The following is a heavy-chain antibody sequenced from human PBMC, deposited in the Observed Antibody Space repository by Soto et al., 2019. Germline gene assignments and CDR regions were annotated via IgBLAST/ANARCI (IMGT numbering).Heavy chain of an antibody. Sequence: PSETLSLTCTVSGGSISSYYWSWIRQPPGKGLEWIGYIYYSGSTNYNPSLKSRVTISVDTSKNQFSLKLSSVTAADTAVYNCARVPVAGPDYYGGQETWFPVSS. D-gene: IGHD6-19*01. CDR2: IYYSGST. CDR3: ARVPVAGPDYY. V-gene: IGHV4-59*01. J-gene: IGHJ4*02. CDR1: GGSISSYY.